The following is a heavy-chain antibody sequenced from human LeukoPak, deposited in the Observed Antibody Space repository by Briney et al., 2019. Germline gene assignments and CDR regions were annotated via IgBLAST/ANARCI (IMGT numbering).Heavy chain of an antibody. J-gene: IGHJ4*02. V-gene: IGHV1-18*01. CDR3: ARDPSQYYDSSGYYNLDY. CDR2: ISAYNGNT. Sequence: ASVKVSCKASGYTVTRYGISWVRQAPGQGLEGMGWISAYNGNTNYAQKLQGRVTMTTDTSTSTAYMELRSLRSDDTAVYYCARDPSQYYDSSGYYNLDYWGQGTLVTVSS. CDR1: GYTVTRYG. D-gene: IGHD3-22*01.